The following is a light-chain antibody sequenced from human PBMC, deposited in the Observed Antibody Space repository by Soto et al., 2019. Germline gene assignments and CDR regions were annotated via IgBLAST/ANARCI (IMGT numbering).Light chain of an antibody. CDR1: QVISNY. CDR2: AAS. Sequence: DIQMTQSPSSLSASVGDRVTITCRASQVISNYLAWYQQKPGKVPKLLIYAASTLQSGVPFRFSGSGSVKDFTLTISSLQPEDVATYYCHKYSSAPWTFGQGTKVEIK. V-gene: IGKV1-27*01. CDR3: HKYSSAPWT. J-gene: IGKJ1*01.